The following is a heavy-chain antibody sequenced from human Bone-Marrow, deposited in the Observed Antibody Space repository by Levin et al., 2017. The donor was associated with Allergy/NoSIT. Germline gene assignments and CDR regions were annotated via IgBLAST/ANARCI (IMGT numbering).Heavy chain of an antibody. Sequence: GESLKISCAASGFTFSSYGMHWVRQAPGKGLEWVAVISYDGSNKYYADSVKGRFTISRDNSKNTLYLQMNSLRAEDTAVYYCAKDYRARYFDWLPSLGYYYYGMDVWGQGTTVTVSS. CDR1: GFTFSSYG. J-gene: IGHJ6*02. D-gene: IGHD3-9*01. CDR3: AKDYRARYFDWLPSLGYYYYGMDV. CDR2: ISYDGSNK. V-gene: IGHV3-30*18.